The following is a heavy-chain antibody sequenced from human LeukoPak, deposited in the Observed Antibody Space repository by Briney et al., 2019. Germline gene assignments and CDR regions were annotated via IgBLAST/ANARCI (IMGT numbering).Heavy chain of an antibody. CDR1: GYTFTSHD. J-gene: IGHJ4*02. D-gene: IGHD3-9*01. CDR2: MNPNSGNT. CDR3: AREVLRYFDD. V-gene: IGHV1-8*01. Sequence: ASVKVSCKASGYTFTSHDINWVRQATGQGLEWMGWMNPNSGNTGYAQKFQDRVTMTRNTSISTAYMELSSLESEDTAVYYCAREVLRYFDDWGQGTLVTVSS.